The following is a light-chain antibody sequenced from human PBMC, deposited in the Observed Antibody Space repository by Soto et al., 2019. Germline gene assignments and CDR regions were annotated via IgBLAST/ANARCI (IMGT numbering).Light chain of an antibody. CDR1: SSNIGRNY. CDR2: END. J-gene: IGLJ3*02. CDR3: GSWDSSLSAGV. V-gene: IGLV1-51*02. Sequence: QSVLTQPPSVSAAPGQTVTISCSGSSSNIGRNYVYWYQQVPGTAPKVLIYENDKRPSGIPDRFSGSQSGTSATLGITGLQTGDEADYYCGSWDSSLSAGVFGGGTKLTVL.